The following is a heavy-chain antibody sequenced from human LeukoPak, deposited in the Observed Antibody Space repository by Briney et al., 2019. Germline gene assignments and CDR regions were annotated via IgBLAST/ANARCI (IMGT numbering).Heavy chain of an antibody. CDR3: ARSVPRYDGSAYYPDY. V-gene: IGHV3-33*01. Sequence: GGSLRLSCAASGFTFSGYGMHWVRQAPGKGLEWVAVIWYDGSNDDYADSVKGRFTISRDNSKSTLYLQMNSLRAEDTAIYYCARSVPRYDGSAYYPDYWGQETLVTVSS. D-gene: IGHD3-22*01. CDR2: IWYDGSND. CDR1: GFTFSGYG. J-gene: IGHJ4*02.